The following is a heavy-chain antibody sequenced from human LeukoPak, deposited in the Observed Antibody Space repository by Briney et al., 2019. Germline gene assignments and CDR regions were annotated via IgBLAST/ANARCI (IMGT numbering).Heavy chain of an antibody. V-gene: IGHV4-39*01. CDR2: IYYSGST. D-gene: IGHD4-17*01. Sequence: SETLSHSCTVSGGSISSSSYYWGWLRQPPGKGLEWIGSIYYSGSTYYNPSLKSRVTISVDTSKNQISLKLSSVTAADTAVYYCARHVSARRTVTTSLYYYCYYGMDVWGQGTTVTVSS. J-gene: IGHJ6*02. CDR3: ARHVSARRTVTTSLYYYCYYGMDV. CDR1: GGSISSSSYY.